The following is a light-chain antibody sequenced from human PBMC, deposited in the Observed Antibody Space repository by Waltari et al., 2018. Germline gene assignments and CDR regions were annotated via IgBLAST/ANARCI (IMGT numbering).Light chain of an antibody. CDR3: QSYDSTNVV. Sequence: FMLTQPHSVSESPGKTVTIPCTRNSGDIAGFYVPWFQQRPGSAPTTVIYEDDQRPSGVPDRFSGSVDSSSNSASLTISGLKTEDEADYYCQSYDSTNVVFGGGTKLTVL. J-gene: IGLJ2*01. V-gene: IGLV6-57*04. CDR1: SGDIAGFY. CDR2: EDD.